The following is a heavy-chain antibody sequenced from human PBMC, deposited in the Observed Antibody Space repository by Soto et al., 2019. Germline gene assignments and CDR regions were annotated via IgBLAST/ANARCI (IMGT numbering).Heavy chain of an antibody. CDR3: ARGTAMVRGNWFDP. D-gene: IGHD5-18*01. J-gene: IGHJ5*02. CDR2: IIPIFGTA. CDR1: GGTFSSYA. Sequence: SVKVSCKASGGTFSSYAISWVRQAPGQGLEWMGGIIPIFGTANYAQKFQGRVTITADESTSTAYMELSSLRSEDTAVYYCARGTAMVRGNWFDPWGQGTLVTVSS. V-gene: IGHV1-69*13.